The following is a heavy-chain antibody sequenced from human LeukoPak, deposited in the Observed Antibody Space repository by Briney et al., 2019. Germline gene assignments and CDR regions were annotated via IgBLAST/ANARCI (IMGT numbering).Heavy chain of an antibody. D-gene: IGHD3-10*01. CDR2: ISSSSSTR. CDR1: GFTFSTFN. CDR3: ARDYYGSGSYPFDY. V-gene: IGHV3-48*01. J-gene: IGHJ4*02. Sequence: GGSLRLSCAASGFTFSTFNMNWVRQAPGKGLEWISYISSSSSTRYYADSVKGRFTISRDNAKNSLYLQMNRLRGEDTAMYYCARDYYGSGSYPFDYWGQGTLVTVSS.